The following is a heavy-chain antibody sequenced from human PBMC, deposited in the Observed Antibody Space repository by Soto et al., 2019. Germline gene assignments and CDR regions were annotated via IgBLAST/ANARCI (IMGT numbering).Heavy chain of an antibody. CDR1: GGSVSSGSYY. Sequence: SETLSLTCTVSGGSVSSGSYYWSWIRQPPGKGLEWIGYIYYSGSTNYNPSLKSRVTISVDTSKNQFSLKLSSVTAADTAVYYCARGGGEGLTGYLDYWGQGPMVTVSS. V-gene: IGHV4-61*01. J-gene: IGHJ4*02. CDR2: IYYSGST. CDR3: ARGGGEGLTGYLDY. D-gene: IGHD3-9*01.